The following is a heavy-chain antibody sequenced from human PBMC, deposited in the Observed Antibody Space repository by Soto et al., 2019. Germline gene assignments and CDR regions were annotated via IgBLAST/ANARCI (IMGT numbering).Heavy chain of an antibody. Sequence: GESLKISCKGSGYSFTSYWISWVRQMPGKGLEWMGRIDPSDSYTNYSPSFQGHVTISADKSISTAYLQWSSLKASDTAMYYCAIPAVRDFLVNDYWGQGTPVTVSS. D-gene: IGHD3-10*01. V-gene: IGHV5-10-1*01. CDR1: GYSFTSYW. J-gene: IGHJ4*02. CDR3: AIPAVRDFLVNDY. CDR2: IDPSDSYT.